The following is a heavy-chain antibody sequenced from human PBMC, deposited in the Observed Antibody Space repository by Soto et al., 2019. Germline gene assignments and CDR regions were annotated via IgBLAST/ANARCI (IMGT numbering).Heavy chain of an antibody. CDR2: IWYDGSNK. CDR3: AREEDDRLYYGMDV. Sequence: QVQLVESGGGVVQPGRSLRLSCAASGFTFSSYGMHWVRQAPGKGLEWVAVIWYDGSNKYYADSVKGRFTISRDNSKNTLYLQMNSLRAEDTAVYYCAREEDDRLYYGMDVWGQGTTVTVSS. D-gene: IGHD2-21*01. CDR1: GFTFSSYG. J-gene: IGHJ6*02. V-gene: IGHV3-33*01.